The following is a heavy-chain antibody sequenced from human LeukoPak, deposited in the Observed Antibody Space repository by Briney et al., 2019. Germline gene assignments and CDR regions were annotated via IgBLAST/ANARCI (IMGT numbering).Heavy chain of an antibody. CDR1: GFTFSSYS. V-gene: IGHV3-48*04. J-gene: IGHJ3*02. CDR2: ISSSSSTI. Sequence: GGSLRLSCAASGFTFSSYSMNWVRQAPGKGLEWVSYISSSSSTIYYADSVKGRFTISRDNAKNSLYLQMNSLRAEDTAVYYCVRGPPGKTPPALIDIWGQGTMVTVSS. CDR3: VRGPPGKTPPALIDI. D-gene: IGHD3-10*01.